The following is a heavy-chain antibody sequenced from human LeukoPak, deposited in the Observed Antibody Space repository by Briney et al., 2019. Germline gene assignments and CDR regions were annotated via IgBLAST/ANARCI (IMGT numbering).Heavy chain of an antibody. V-gene: IGHV3-23*01. Sequence: SGGSLRLSCAASGFTFSSYAMSWVRQASGKGLEWVSAISGSGGSTYYADSVKGRFTISRDNSKNTLYLQMNSLRAEDTAVYYCAKDRVLTGYYPHDAFDIWGQGTMVTVSS. CDR1: GFTFSSYA. D-gene: IGHD3-9*01. J-gene: IGHJ3*02. CDR3: AKDRVLTGYYPHDAFDI. CDR2: ISGSGGST.